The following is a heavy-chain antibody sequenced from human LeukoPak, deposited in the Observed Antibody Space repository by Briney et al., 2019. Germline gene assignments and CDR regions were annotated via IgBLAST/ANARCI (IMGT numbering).Heavy chain of an antibody. J-gene: IGHJ4*02. CDR3: AREGSFQAFAY. V-gene: IGHV3-48*04. CDR2: IWTSSSTI. Sequence: PGGSLRLSCAASGFTFSSFSMNWVRQAPGKGLEWVSSIWTSSSTIYYADSVKGRFTISRDNAKNSLYLQMNSLRAEDTAVYYCAREGSFQAFAYWGQGTLVTVSS. CDR1: GFTFSSFS.